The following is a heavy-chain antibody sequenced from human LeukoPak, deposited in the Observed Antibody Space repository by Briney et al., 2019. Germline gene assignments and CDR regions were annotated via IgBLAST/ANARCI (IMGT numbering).Heavy chain of an antibody. J-gene: IGHJ2*01. D-gene: IGHD2-15*01. CDR1: GGSVSSGNYY. CDR2: IHYSGTT. V-gene: IGHV4-30-4*01. Sequence: SETLSLTCTVSGGSVSSGNYYWNWIRQPPGKGLEWIGYIHYSGTTYYNPSLKSRVTMSVDTSMNQFSLKMSSVTAADTAVYYCARLNSSSSRSAGTYWYLDLWGRGTLVTASS. CDR3: ARLNSSSSRSAGTYWYLDL.